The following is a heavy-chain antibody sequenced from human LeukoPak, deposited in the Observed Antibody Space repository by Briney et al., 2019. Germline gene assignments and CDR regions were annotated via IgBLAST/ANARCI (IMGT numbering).Heavy chain of an antibody. CDR3: ARDTKGTFDY. Sequence: ISRDNAKNTLYLQMNSLRAEDTAVYYCARDTKGTFDYWGQGTLVTVSS. V-gene: IGHV3-30*07. D-gene: IGHD3-3*01. J-gene: IGHJ4*02.